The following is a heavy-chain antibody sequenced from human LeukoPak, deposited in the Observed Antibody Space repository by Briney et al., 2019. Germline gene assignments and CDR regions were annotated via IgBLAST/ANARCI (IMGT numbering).Heavy chain of an antibody. CDR3: ARDPGSYYDEYFQH. J-gene: IGHJ1*01. CDR2: IYSDGRT. CDR1: GFSVSSNY. D-gene: IGHD1-26*01. Sequence: GGSLRLSCAASGFSVSSNYMSWVRQAPGKGPEWVLVIYSDGRTFYTDSVKGRFTISRDISKNTLDLQMNSLRAEDTALYYCARDPGSYYDEYFQHWGQGTLVTVSS. V-gene: IGHV3-53*01.